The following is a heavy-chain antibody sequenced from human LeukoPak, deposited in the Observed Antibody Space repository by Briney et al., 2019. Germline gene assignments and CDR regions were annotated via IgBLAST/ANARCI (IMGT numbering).Heavy chain of an antibody. CDR2: ISAYNGNT. D-gene: IGHD1-26*01. V-gene: IGHV1-18*01. J-gene: IGHJ4*02. CDR3: ARGSGSYYY. Sequence: ASVKVSCKASGYTFTSYGISWVRQAPGQGLEWMGWISAYNGNTNYAQKFQGRVTMTRNTSISTAYMELSSLRSEDTAVYYCARGSGSYYYWGQGTLVTVSS. CDR1: GYTFTSYG.